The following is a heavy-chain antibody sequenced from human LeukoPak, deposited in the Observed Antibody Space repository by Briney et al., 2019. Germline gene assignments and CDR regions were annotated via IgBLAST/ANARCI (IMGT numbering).Heavy chain of an antibody. CDR1: GYTFTSYD. D-gene: IGHD2-15*01. CDR3: ARAPLRVAGRLRWFDP. V-gene: IGHV1-8*01. Sequence: GASVKVSCKASGYTFTSYDINWVRQATGQGLEWMGWMNPISGNTGYAQKFQGRVTITRNTSISTAYMELSGLRSEDTAVYYCARAPLRVAGRLRWFDPWGQGTLVTVSS. J-gene: IGHJ5*02. CDR2: MNPISGNT.